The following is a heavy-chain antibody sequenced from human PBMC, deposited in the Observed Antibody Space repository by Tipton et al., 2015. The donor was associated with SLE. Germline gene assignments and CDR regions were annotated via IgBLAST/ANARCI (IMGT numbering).Heavy chain of an antibody. CDR3: ARDRGGSEYYYGMDV. CDR1: GGSISSGDNY. V-gene: IGHV4-39*07. D-gene: IGHD2-15*01. CDR2: IYHSGST. J-gene: IGHJ6*02. Sequence: TLSLTCTVSGGSISSGDNYWSWIRQPPGKGLEWIGSIYHSGSTYYNPSLKSRVTISVDTSKNQFSLKLRSVTAADTAVYYCARDRGGSEYYYGMDVWGQGTTVTVSS.